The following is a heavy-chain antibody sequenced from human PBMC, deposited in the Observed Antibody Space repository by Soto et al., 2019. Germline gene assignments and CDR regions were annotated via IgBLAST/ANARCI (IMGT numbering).Heavy chain of an antibody. V-gene: IGHV4-4*07. Sequence: LSLTCTASGGSISSYYWSWIRQPAGKGLEWIGRIYTSGSTNYNPSLKSRVTMSVDTSKNQFSLKLSSVTAADTAVYYCARDRHYYDSSGLFDYWGQGTLVTVS. CDR1: GGSISSYY. D-gene: IGHD3-22*01. CDR2: IYTSGST. CDR3: ARDRHYYDSSGLFDY. J-gene: IGHJ4*02.